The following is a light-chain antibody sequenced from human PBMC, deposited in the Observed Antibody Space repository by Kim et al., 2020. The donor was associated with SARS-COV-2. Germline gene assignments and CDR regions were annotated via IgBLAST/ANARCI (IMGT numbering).Light chain of an antibody. Sequence: PVLTQSPSASASLGALVKLTCTLSSGHSSYAIAWHQQQPEKGPRYLMKLNSDGSHNKGDGIPDRFSGSSSGAERYLTISSLQSEDEADYYCQTWGTGSVVFGGGTQLTVL. CDR3: QTWGTGSVV. V-gene: IGLV4-69*01. CDR2: LNSDGSH. CDR1: SGHSSYA. J-gene: IGLJ2*01.